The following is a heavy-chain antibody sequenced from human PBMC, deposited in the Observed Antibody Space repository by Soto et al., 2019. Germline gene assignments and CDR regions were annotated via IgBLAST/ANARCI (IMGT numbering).Heavy chain of an antibody. CDR1: GYSISSGYY. V-gene: IGHV4-38-2*01. J-gene: IGHJ5*02. CDR3: ASVAPAYYDSSGWGAP. Sequence: PSETLSLTCAVSGYSISSGYYWGWIRQPPGKGLEWIGSIYHSGSTYYNPSLKSRVTISVDTSKNQFSLKLSSVTAADTAVYYCASVAPAYYDSSGWGAPWGQGTLVTVSS. CDR2: IYHSGST. D-gene: IGHD3-22*01.